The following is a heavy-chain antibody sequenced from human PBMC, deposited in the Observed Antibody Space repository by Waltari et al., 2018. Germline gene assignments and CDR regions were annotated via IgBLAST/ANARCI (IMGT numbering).Heavy chain of an antibody. V-gene: IGHV3-64*07. CDR2: ISSNGGRT. D-gene: IGHD1-26*01. J-gene: IGHJ4*02. CDR3: ARVRYSGSYYDY. Sequence: EVQLVESGGGLVQPGGSLRLSCAASGFTFSSYAMHWVRQAPGKGLEYVSAISSNGGRTYYADSVKGRFTISRDNSKNTLYLQMGSLRAEDMAVYYCARVRYSGSYYDYWGQGTLVTVSS. CDR1: GFTFSSYA.